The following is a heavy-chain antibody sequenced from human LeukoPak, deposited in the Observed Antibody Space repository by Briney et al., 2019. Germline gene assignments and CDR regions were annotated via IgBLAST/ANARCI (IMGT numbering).Heavy chain of an antibody. D-gene: IGHD3-10*01. V-gene: IGHV4-61*01. CDR1: GVSVSSGSYY. CDR2: IYYSGST. CDR3: ARERVYGSGSYSDYYGMDV. J-gene: IGHJ6*04. Sequence: PSETLSLTCTVSGVSVSSGSYYWRWLRQPPGKGLEWIGYIYYSGSTNYNPSLKSRITISVDTSKNQFSLKLSSVAAADTAVYYCARERVYGSGSYSDYYGMDVWGKGTTVTVSS.